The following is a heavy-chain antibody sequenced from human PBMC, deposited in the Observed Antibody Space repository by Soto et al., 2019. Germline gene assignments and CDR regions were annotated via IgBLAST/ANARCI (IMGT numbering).Heavy chain of an antibody. V-gene: IGHV4-4*07. J-gene: IGHJ4*02. D-gene: IGHD3-3*01. CDR1: GGSISNYY. CDR2: IDTSGST. Sequence: TCTVSGGSISNYYCNWIRQPAGKGLEWIGRIDTSGSTNYNPSLKSRVTMSVDTSKQEFSLKLSSVTAADTALYYCARGGQDFWSGPFDYWGRGALVTVSS. CDR3: ARGGQDFWSGPFDY.